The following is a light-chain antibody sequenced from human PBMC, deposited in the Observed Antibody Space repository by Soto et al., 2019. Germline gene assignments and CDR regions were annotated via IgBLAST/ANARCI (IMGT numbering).Light chain of an antibody. Sequence: EIVLTQSPSTLSLSPGERATLSCRASQRVSSYLAWYQQQPGQAPRLLIYDASNRATGIPARFSGSGSGTDFTLTISSLEPEDFAVYYCQQRSNWPVTFGQGTRLEIK. CDR1: QRVSSY. J-gene: IGKJ5*01. CDR3: QQRSNWPVT. CDR2: DAS. V-gene: IGKV3-11*01.